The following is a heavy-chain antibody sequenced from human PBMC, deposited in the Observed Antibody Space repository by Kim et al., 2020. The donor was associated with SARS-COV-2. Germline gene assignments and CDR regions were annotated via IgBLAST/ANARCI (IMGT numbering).Heavy chain of an antibody. D-gene: IGHD5-12*01. CDR1: GYTFTSYY. CDR2: INPSGGST. CDR3: ARGCLPMATIPGAFDI. Sequence: ASVKVSCKASGYTFTSYYMHWVRQAPGQGLEWMGIINPSGGSTSYAQKFQGRVTMTRDTSTSTVYMELSSLRSEDTAVYYCARGCLPMATIPGAFDIWGQGTMVTVSS. J-gene: IGHJ3*02. V-gene: IGHV1-46*01.